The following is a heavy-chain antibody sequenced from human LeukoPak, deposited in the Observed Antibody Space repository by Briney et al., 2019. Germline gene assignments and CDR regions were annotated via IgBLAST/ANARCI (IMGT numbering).Heavy chain of an antibody. J-gene: IGHJ4*02. V-gene: IGHV1-69*13. D-gene: IGHD6-13*01. Sequence: SVKVSCKASGGTFSSYAISWVRQAPGQGLEWMGGIIPIFGTANYAQKFQGRVTITADESTSTAYMELSSLRSEDAAVYYCARSSIIAAAGPYYFDYWGQGTLVTVSS. CDR3: ARSSIIAAAGPYYFDY. CDR1: GGTFSSYA. CDR2: IIPIFGTA.